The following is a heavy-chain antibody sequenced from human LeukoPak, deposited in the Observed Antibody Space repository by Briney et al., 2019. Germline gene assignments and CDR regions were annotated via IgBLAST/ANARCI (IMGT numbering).Heavy chain of an antibody. CDR1: GFTFSSYS. V-gene: IGHV3-21*01. CDR3: ARVSLVYYDSSGYPTASDY. D-gene: IGHD3-22*01. CDR2: ISSSSSYI. Sequence: GGSLRLSCAASGFTFSSYSMNWVRQAPGKGLEWVSSISSSSSYIYYADSVKGRFTISRDNAKNSLYLQMNSLRAEDTAVYYCARVSLVYYDSSGYPTASDYWGQGTLVTVSS. J-gene: IGHJ4*02.